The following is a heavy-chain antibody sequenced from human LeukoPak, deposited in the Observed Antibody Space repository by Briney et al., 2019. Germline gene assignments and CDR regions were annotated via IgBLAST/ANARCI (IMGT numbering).Heavy chain of an antibody. J-gene: IGHJ6*03. CDR1: GYTFTSYG. CDR3: ARSQSTIFGGVTLYYYYMDV. V-gene: IGHV1-46*01. CDR2: INPSGGST. D-gene: IGHD3-3*01. Sequence: AASVKVSCKASGYTFTSYGISWVRQAPGQGLEWMGIINPSGGSTSYAQKFQGRVTMTRDTSTSTVYMELSSLRSEDTAVYYWARSQSTIFGGVTLYYYYMDVWGKGTTVTVSS.